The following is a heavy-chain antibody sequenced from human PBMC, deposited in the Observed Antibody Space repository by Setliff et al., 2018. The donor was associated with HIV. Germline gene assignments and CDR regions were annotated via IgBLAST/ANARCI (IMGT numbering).Heavy chain of an antibody. CDR1: GGSITSSNSY. V-gene: IGHV4-39*07. CDR3: AREIPYSYGGRGHPL. Sequence: PSETLSLTCTVSGGSITSSNSYWGWIRQSPGKGLEWIGSIYNTGSTYHSPSLESRVTISIDTSRNQFSLTVSSVTAADTAVYYCAREIPYSYGGRGHPLWGQGTLVTVSS. CDR2: IYNTGST. J-gene: IGHJ4*02. D-gene: IGHD3-22*01.